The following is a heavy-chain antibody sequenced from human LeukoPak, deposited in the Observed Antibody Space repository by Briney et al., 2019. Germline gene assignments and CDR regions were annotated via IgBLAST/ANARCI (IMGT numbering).Heavy chain of an antibody. CDR2: ISAYNGNT. V-gene: IGHV1-18*04. CDR1: GYTFTSYG. D-gene: IGHD2-2*01. J-gene: IGHJ4*02. CDR3: ARGGLYCSSTSCYGIEY. Sequence: ASVKVSCKAAGYTFTSYGISWVRQAPGQGLEWMGWISAYNGNTNYAQKLQGRVTMTTDTSTSTVYMELRSLGSDDTAVCYCARGGLYCSSTSCYGIEYWGQGTLVTVSS.